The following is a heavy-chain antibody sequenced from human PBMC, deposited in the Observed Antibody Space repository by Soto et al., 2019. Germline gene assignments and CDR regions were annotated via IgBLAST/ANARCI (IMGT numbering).Heavy chain of an antibody. CDR1: GFTFTNAW. D-gene: IGHD3-16*01. CDR3: AKDRLAGGFDY. J-gene: IGHJ4*02. CDR2: VSATAGTT. Sequence: HPGGSLRLSCAASGFTFTNAWMNWVRQAPGKGLEWVSLVSATAGTTYYTDSVKGRFTISRDNSRNTVYLQMNSLRADDTAVYYCAKDRLAGGFDYWGQGTLVTVSS. V-gene: IGHV3-23*01.